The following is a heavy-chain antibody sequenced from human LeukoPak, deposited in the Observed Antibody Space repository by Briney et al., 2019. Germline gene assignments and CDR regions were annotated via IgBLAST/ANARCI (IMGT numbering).Heavy chain of an antibody. CDR1: GGTFSSYA. CDR2: IIPIFGTA. J-gene: IGHJ6*04. CDR3: ARTVLGYSHRLDV. Sequence: ASVKVSCKASGGTFSSYAISWVRQAPGQGLEWMGGIIPIFGTANYAQKFQGRVTITTDESTSTAYMELSSLRSEDTAVYYCARTVLGYSHRLDVWGKGTTVTVSS. D-gene: IGHD5-18*01. V-gene: IGHV1-69*05.